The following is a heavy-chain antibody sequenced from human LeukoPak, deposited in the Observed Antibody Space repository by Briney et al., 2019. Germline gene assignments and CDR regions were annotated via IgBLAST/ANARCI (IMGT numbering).Heavy chain of an antibody. V-gene: IGHV4-34*01. CDR3: ARENGYRYDY. J-gene: IGHJ4*02. CDR2: INHSGST. CDR1: GGSFSGYY. D-gene: IGHD5-18*01. Sequence: SETLSLTCAVYGGSFSGYYWSWIRQPPGKGLERIGEINHSGSTNYNPSLKSRVTISVDTSKNQFSLKLSSVTAADTALYYCARENGYRYDYWGQGTLVTVSS.